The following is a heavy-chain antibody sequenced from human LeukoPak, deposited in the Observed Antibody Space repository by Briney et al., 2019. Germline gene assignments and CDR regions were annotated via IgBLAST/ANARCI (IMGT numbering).Heavy chain of an antibody. CDR3: ARGHTNGWYPFDY. D-gene: IGHD6-19*01. J-gene: IGHJ4*02. CDR1: GFTFSSNS. V-gene: IGHV3-21*01. CDR2: ISSSSSYV. Sequence: GRSLRLSCAASGFTFSSNSMNWVRQAPGKGLEWVSSISSSSSYVYYADSLKGRFTISRDNAENSLYLEMNSLRAEDTAVYYCARGHTNGWYPFDYWGQGTLVTVSS.